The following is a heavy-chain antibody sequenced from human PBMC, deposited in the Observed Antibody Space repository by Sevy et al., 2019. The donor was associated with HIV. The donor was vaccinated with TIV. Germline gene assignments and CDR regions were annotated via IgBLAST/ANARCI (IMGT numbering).Heavy chain of an antibody. V-gene: IGHV1-18*01. Sequence: ASVKVSCKASGYTLTSYGISWVRQAPGQGLEWIGWISAYNGNTNYAQKLQGRVTMTTDTSTSTAYMELRSLRSDDTAMYYCARDRSGSYYYYGMDVWGQGTTVTVSS. CDR3: ARDRSGSYYYYGMDV. J-gene: IGHJ6*02. D-gene: IGHD1-26*01. CDR1: GYTLTSYG. CDR2: ISAYNGNT.